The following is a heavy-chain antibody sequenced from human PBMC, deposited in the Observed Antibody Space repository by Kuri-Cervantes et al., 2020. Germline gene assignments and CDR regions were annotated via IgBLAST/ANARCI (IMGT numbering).Heavy chain of an antibody. V-gene: IGHV4-39*07. CDR1: GGSISSSSYY. J-gene: IGHJ5*02. CDR3: ARTVDSSGYYFNWFDH. Sequence: SETLSLTCTVSGGSISSSSYYWGWIRQPPGKGLEWIGSIYYSGSTYYNPSLKSRVTISVDTSKNQFSLKLSSVTAADTAVYYCARTVDSSGYYFNWFDHWGQGTLVTVSS. D-gene: IGHD3-22*01. CDR2: IYYSGST.